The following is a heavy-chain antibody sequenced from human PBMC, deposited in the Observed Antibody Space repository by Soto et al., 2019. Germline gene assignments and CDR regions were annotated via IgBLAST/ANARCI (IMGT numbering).Heavy chain of an antibody. CDR3: ARGPRVSSTGTGAH. CDR1: GFTFSAYW. D-gene: IGHD1-1*01. V-gene: IGHV3-74*01. CDR2: ISDDGSTA. J-gene: IGHJ4*02. Sequence: GGSLRLSCAVSGFTFSAYWMHWVRQVPGKGLTWVSRISDDGSTATYADSVKGRFVISRDNAKNSLYLEMNTLRVDDSGLYYCARGPRVSSTGTGAHWGRGTLVTV.